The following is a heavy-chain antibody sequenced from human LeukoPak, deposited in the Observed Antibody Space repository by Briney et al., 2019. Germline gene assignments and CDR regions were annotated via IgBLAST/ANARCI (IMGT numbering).Heavy chain of an antibody. J-gene: IGHJ4*02. Sequence: PGGSLRLSCAASGFTFSSYGMHWVRQAPGKGLEWVAFIRYDGSNKYYADSVKGRFTISRDNSKNTLYLQMNSLRAEDTAVYYCAKDHDDFPGSGYWGQGTLATVSS. CDR3: AKDHDDFPGSGY. CDR2: IRYDGSNK. CDR1: GFTFSSYG. D-gene: IGHD3-3*01. V-gene: IGHV3-30*02.